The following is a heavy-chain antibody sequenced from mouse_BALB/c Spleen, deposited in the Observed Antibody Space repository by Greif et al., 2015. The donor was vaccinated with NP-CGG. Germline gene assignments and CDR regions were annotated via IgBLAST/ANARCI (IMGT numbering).Heavy chain of an antibody. CDR1: GFNIKDYY. Sequence: GQLQAFGAQVLRAGASVKVSWKASGFNIKDYYMHWVKQRPEKGLEGIGWIDPENGDTEYAPKFQGKATMTADTSSNTAYLQLSSLTSEDTAVYYCNAQFDYWGQGTTLTVSS. J-gene: IGHJ2*01. V-gene: IGHV14-4*02. CDR2: IDPENGDT. CDR3: NAQFDY.